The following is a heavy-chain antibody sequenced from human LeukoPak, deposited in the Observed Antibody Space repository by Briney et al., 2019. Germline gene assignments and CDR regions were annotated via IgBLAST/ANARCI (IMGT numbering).Heavy chain of an antibody. D-gene: IGHD6-13*01. J-gene: IGHJ4*02. CDR1: GCSFTSYW. CDR2: IYPGDSDT. CDR3: ARHLGSWRSSCPSDY. V-gene: IGHV5-51*01. Sequence: RGESLKISCKGSGCSFTSYWIGWVRQMPGKGLEWMGIIYPGDSDTRYSPSFQGQVTTSADKSISTAYLQWSSLKASDTAMYYCARHLGSWRSSCPSDYWGQGTLVTVSS.